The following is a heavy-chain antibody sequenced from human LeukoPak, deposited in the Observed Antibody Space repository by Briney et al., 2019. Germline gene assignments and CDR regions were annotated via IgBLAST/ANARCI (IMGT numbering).Heavy chain of an antibody. V-gene: IGHV3-74*01. J-gene: IGHJ5*02. Sequence: PGGSLRLSCAASGFTFNSYWMHWVRQVPGKGLVWVSRIDSDGSSTSYADSVKGRFTVSRDNVKNTVSLQMNSLRAEDTAVYYCVRDRIGFDPWGQGTLVTVSS. D-gene: IGHD3-16*02. CDR3: VRDRIGFDP. CDR1: GFTFNSYW. CDR2: IDSDGSST.